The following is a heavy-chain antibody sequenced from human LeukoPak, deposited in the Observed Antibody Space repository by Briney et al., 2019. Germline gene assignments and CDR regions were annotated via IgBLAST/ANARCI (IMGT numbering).Heavy chain of an antibody. CDR1: GFTFTSYW. Sequence: GGSLRLSCAASGFTFTSYWMNWVRQAPGKGLEWVASINQDGGEKYSLDSVKGRFTISRDNTKSSLYLQMNSLRAEDTAMYYCARYRHLYYWGQGTLVTVSS. CDR2: INQDGGEK. V-gene: IGHV3-7*01. CDR3: ARYRHLYY. D-gene: IGHD3-16*01. J-gene: IGHJ4*02.